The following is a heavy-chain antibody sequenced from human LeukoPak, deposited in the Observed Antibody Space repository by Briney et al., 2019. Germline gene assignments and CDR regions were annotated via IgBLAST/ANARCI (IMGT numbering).Heavy chain of an antibody. D-gene: IGHD2-2*01. CDR3: ARHYGGGVVVPAAMGIDY. V-gene: IGHV4-59*08. J-gene: IGHJ4*02. Sequence: SETLSLTCTVSGGSISSYYWSWIRQPPGKGLEWIGYIYYSGSTNYNPSLKSRVTISVDTSKNQFSLKLSSVTAADTAVYYCARHYGGGVVVPAAMGIDYWGQGTLVTVSS. CDR2: IYYSGST. CDR1: GGSISSYY.